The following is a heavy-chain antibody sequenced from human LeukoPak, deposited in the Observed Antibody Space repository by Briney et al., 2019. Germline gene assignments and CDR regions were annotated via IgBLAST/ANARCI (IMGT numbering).Heavy chain of an antibody. Sequence: SETLSLTCTVSGGSISSYYWSWIRQPPGKGLEWIGYIYYSGSTNCNPSLKSRVTISVDTSKNQFSLKLSSVTAADTAVYYCARDKWSGEAFDIWGQGTMVTVSS. J-gene: IGHJ3*02. CDR2: IYYSGST. V-gene: IGHV4-59*01. CDR1: GGSISSYY. CDR3: ARDKWSGEAFDI. D-gene: IGHD3-3*01.